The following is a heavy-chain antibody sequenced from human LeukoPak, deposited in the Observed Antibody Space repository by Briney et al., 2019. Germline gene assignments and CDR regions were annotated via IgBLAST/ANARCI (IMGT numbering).Heavy chain of an antibody. CDR3: AREVRGYYFDY. CDR2: ISSGGNT. Sequence: GGSLRLSCAVSGFTVTSNYMTWVRQAPGKGLEWVSVISSGGNTYYADSVKGRFTISRDNSKNTVYLQMNGLRAEDTAVYYCAREVRGYYFDYWGQGTLVTAFS. CDR1: GFTVTSNY. J-gene: IGHJ4*02. V-gene: IGHV3-53*01. D-gene: IGHD5-12*01.